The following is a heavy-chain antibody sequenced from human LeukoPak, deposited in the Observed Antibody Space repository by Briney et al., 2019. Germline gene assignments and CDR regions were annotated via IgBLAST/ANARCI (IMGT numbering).Heavy chain of an antibody. J-gene: IGHJ3*02. V-gene: IGHV4-34*01. CDR3: ATPYGATPGAFDI. D-gene: IGHD4-17*01. CDR1: GGSFSGYY. Sequence: SETLSLTCAVYGGSFSGYYWSWIRQPPGKGLEWIGEINHSGSTNYNPSLKGRVTISVDTSKNQFSLKLSSVTAADTAVYYCATPYGATPGAFDIWGQGTMVTVSS. CDR2: INHSGST.